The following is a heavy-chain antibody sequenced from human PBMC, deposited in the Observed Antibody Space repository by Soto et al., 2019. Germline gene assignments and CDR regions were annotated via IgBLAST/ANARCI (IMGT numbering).Heavy chain of an antibody. CDR3: CVTVIAEYDH. CDR1: GFTFSSYA. Sequence: GGSLRLSCAASGFTFSSYAMHWVRQAPGKGLEWVAVISYDGSNKYYADSVKGRVTITRDTSASTAYMALSSLRSDDTAVYYCCVTVIAEYDHWGQGTQVTVST. D-gene: IGHD2-21*01. CDR2: ISYDGSNK. V-gene: IGHV3-30-3*01. J-gene: IGHJ4*02.